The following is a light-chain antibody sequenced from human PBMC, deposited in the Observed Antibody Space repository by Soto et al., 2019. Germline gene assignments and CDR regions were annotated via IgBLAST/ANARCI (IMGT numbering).Light chain of an antibody. CDR1: SGDVGGYYY. Sequence: QSVLTQPASVSGSPGQSITISCTGTSGDVGGYYYVSWYQQLPGKAPKLMISDVSNRPSGVSNRFSGSKSGNTASLTISGLHAEDEAYYYCSSYTAGATIFGTGTKLTVL. J-gene: IGLJ1*01. CDR2: DVS. V-gene: IGLV2-14*01. CDR3: SSYTAGATI.